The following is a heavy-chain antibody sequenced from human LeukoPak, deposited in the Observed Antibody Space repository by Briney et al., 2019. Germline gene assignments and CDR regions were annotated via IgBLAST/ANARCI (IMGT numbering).Heavy chain of an antibody. CDR1: GFTFSSYG. CDR3: ARGPMVRGVITHGYYYYGMDV. J-gene: IGHJ6*02. CDR2: IWYDGSNK. Sequence: GGSLRLSCAASGFTFSSYGMHWVRQAPGKGLEWVAVIWYDGSNKYYADSVKGRFTISRGNSKNTLYLQMNSLRAEDTAVYYCARGPMVRGVITHGYYYYGMDVWGQGTTVTVSS. V-gene: IGHV3-33*01. D-gene: IGHD3-10*01.